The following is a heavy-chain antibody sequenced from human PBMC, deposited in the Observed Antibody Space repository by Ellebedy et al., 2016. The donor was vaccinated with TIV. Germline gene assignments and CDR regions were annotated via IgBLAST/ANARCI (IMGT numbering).Heavy chain of an antibody. V-gene: IGHV3-23*01. CDR2: ISGSAGST. CDR1: GFTFSSFA. Sequence: GESLKISCAASGFTFSSFAMNWVRQAPGQGLAWVSFISGSAGSTYYADSVKGRFTISRDNSKNTLYLQMNSLRVEDTARYYCASNVDTAKVRGNYWGQGTLVTVSS. D-gene: IGHD5-18*01. J-gene: IGHJ4*02. CDR3: ASNVDTAKVRGNY.